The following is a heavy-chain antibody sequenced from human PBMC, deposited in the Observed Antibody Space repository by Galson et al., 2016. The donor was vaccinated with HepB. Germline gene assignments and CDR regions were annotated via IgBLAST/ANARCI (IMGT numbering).Heavy chain of an antibody. D-gene: IGHD3-16*01. CDR1: GFIFDEND. Sequence: SLRLSCAASGFIFDENDMSWVRQAPGKGLEWVSGINWNGGSTGYADSVKGRFTISRDNAKNSQYLQMSSLRAEDTAVYLCARHTRGGGDQYYTMDVWGQGTTVTVSS. J-gene: IGHJ6*02. V-gene: IGHV3-20*01. CDR3: ARHTRGGGDQYYTMDV. CDR2: INWNGGST.